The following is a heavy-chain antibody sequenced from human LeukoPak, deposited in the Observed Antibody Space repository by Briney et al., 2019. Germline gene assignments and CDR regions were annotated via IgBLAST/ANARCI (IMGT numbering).Heavy chain of an antibody. D-gene: IGHD3-10*01. J-gene: IGHJ4*02. Sequence: ASVKVSCKTSGHTFNSYDINWVRQTTGQGLEWIGWMNPHSGNTDYAQKLQGRVTITRNTSISTVYMELTSLRYEDTAVYYCARRELFGDYFDSWGQGTLVTVSS. V-gene: IGHV1-8*01. CDR1: GHTFNSYD. CDR3: ARRELFGDYFDS. CDR2: MNPHSGNT.